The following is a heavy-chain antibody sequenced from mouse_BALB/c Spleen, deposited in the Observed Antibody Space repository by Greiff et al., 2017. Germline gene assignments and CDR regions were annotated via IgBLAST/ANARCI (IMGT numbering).Heavy chain of an antibody. Sequence: EVKLMESGAELVKPGASVKLSCTASGFNIKDTYMHWVKQRPEQGLEWIGRIDPANGNTKYDPKFQGKATITADTSSNTAYLQLSSLTSEDTAVYYCASLGPQYYFDYWGQGTTLTVSS. D-gene: IGHD4-1*01. V-gene: IGHV14-3*02. CDR1: GFNIKDTY. CDR2: IDPANGNT. J-gene: IGHJ2*01. CDR3: ASLGPQYYFDY.